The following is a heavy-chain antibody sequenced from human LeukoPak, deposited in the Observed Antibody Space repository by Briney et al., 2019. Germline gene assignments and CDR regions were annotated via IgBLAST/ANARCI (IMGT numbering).Heavy chain of an antibody. CDR3: ARMYYYAFDY. V-gene: IGHV4-59*11. J-gene: IGHJ4*02. Sequence: PSETLSLTCAVYGGSFSDHYWSWIRQPPGKGLEWIGYIYYSGSTNYNPSLKSRVTISVDTSKNQFSLKLSSVTAADTAVYYCARMYYYAFDYWGQGTLVTVSS. CDR2: IYYSGST. D-gene: IGHD3-10*01. CDR1: GGSFSDHY.